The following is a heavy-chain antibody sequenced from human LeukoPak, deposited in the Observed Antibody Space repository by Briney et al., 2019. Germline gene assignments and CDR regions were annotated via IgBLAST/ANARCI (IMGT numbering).Heavy chain of an antibody. D-gene: IGHD1-26*01. V-gene: IGHV5-51*01. Sequence: GESLKISCKGSGYSFTSYWIGWVRQMPGKGLEWMGIIYPGDSDTRYSPSFQGQVTTSADKSISTAYLQWSSLKASDTAMYYCARFVGATTTRYYYYGMDVWGQGTTVTVSS. J-gene: IGHJ6*02. CDR1: GYSFTSYW. CDR2: IYPGDSDT. CDR3: ARFVGATTTRYYYYGMDV.